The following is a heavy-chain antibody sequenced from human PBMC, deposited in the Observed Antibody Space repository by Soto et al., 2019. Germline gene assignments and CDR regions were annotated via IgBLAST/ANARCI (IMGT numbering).Heavy chain of an antibody. CDR2: ISAYSAKT. V-gene: IGHV1-18*04. Sequence: RASVKVSCKASGYTFISYAISWVRQAPGQGLEWMGWISAYSAKTNYAQKLQGRVTMTTDTSTSTAYMELRSLRSDDTAVYYCARDRGYCSGGRCSSDWFDPWGQGTLVTVSS. D-gene: IGHD2-15*01. CDR3: ARDRGYCSGGRCSSDWFDP. J-gene: IGHJ5*02. CDR1: GYTFISYA.